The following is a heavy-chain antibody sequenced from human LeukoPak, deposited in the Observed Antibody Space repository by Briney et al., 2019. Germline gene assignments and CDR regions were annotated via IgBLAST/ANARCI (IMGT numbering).Heavy chain of an antibody. J-gene: IGHJ4*02. D-gene: IGHD3-22*01. CDR3: ARRDYYDSSGYLDY. V-gene: IGHV4-34*01. Sequence: SETLSPTCAVYGGSFSGYYWSWIRQPPGKGLEWIGEINHSGSTNYNPSLKSRVTISVDTSKNQFSLKLSSVTAADTAVYYCARRDYYDSSGYLDYWGQGTLVTVSS. CDR2: INHSGST. CDR1: GGSFSGYY.